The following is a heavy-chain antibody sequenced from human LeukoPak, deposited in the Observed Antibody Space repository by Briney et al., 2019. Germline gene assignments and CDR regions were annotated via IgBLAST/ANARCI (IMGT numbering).Heavy chain of an antibody. CDR3: ARDKSDTAMVDYFDY. Sequence: GASVKVSCKASGGTFSSYAISWVRQAPGQGLEWMGRIIPILGIANYAQKFQGRVTITADKSTSTAYMELSSLRSEDTAVYYCARDKSDTAMVDYFDYWGQGTLVTVSS. J-gene: IGHJ4*02. CDR1: GGTFSSYA. V-gene: IGHV1-69*04. D-gene: IGHD5-18*01. CDR2: IIPILGIA.